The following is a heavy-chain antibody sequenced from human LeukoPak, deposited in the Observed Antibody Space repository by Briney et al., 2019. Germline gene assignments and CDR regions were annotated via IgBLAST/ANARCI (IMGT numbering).Heavy chain of an antibody. CDR1: GFTFSSYW. D-gene: IGHD1-14*01. J-gene: IGHJ4*02. CDR2: IKDDGSEK. Sequence: GGSLRLSCVGSGFTFSSYWMTWVRQAPGKGLEWVANIKDDGSEKYSVDSVKGRFTISRDNAKNSLYLQMSSLRAGDTAVYYCARARIDYWGQGTLVTVSS. V-gene: IGHV3-7*04. CDR3: ARARIDY.